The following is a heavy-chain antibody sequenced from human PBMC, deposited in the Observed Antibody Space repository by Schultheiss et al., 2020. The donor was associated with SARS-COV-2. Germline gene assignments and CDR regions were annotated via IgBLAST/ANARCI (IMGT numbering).Heavy chain of an antibody. Sequence: SETLSLTCTVSGGSISSYYWSWIRQPPGKGLEWIGEINHSGSTNYNPSLKSRVTISVDTSKNQFSLKLSYVTAADTAVYYCARQGGPQTYYFDYWCQGTLVTVSS. CDR3: ARQGGPQTYYFDY. J-gene: IGHJ4*02. CDR2: INHSGST. D-gene: IGHD3-16*01. CDR1: GGSISSYY. V-gene: IGHV4-59*08.